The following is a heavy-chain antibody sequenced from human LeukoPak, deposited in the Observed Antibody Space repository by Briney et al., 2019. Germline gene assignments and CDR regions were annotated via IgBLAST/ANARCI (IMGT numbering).Heavy chain of an antibody. D-gene: IGHD3-22*01. V-gene: IGHV4-34*01. CDR2: INHSGST. CDR1: GGSFSGYY. CDR3: ARDRSYYDSSGYYNWYFDL. J-gene: IGHJ2*01. Sequence: SETLSLTCAVYGGSFSGYYWSWIRQPPGKGLEWIGEINHSGSTNYNPSLKSRVTISVDTSKNQFSLKLSSVTAADTAVYYCARDRSYYDSSGYYNWYFDLWGRGTLVTVSS.